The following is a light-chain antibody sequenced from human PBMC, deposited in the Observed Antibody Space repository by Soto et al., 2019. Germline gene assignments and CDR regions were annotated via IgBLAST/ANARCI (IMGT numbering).Light chain of an antibody. J-gene: IGLJ3*02. CDR1: SSNIGNNY. CDR2: ENN. V-gene: IGLV1-51*02. CDR3: GAWDSSLSDWV. Sequence: QSVLTQPPSVSAAPGQKVTISCSGSSSNIGNNYVSWYQQLPGTAPKLLIYENNKGPSGIPDRFSGSKSGTSATLSISGLQTGDEADYYCGAWDSSLSDWVFGGGTKLTVL.